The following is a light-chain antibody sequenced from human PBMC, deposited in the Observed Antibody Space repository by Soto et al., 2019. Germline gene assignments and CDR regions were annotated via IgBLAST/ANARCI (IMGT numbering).Light chain of an antibody. CDR1: SSNIGAGYD. CDR2: GNS. J-gene: IGLJ2*01. V-gene: IGLV1-40*01. CDR3: QSYDSSLSVV. Sequence: QSVLTQPPSVSGAPGQRVTISCTGSSSNIGAGYDVHWYQQLPGTAPKLLIYGNSNRPSGVPDRFSGSKSGTSASLAIPGLQAEDEAEYYCQSYDSSLSVVFGGGTKLTVL.